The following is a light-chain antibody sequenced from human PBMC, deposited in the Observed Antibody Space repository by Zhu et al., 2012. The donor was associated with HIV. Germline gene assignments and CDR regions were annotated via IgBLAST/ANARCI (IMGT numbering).Light chain of an antibody. J-gene: IGKJ4*01. CDR3: QQRSSWPLT. CDR2: IHT. Sequence: IVLTQSPATLSLSPGERATVLLQGQWECKKLLSLVPNKSLARLPGSSSMIHTKRATGIPARFSGSGSGTDFTLTISSLEPEDFALYYCQQRSSWPLTFGGGTKVEIK. CDR1: ECKKL. V-gene: IGKV3-11*01.